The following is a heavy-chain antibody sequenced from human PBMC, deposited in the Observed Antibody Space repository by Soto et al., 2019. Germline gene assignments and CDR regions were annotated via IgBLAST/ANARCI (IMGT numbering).Heavy chain of an antibody. D-gene: IGHD3-22*01. V-gene: IGHV5-51*01. Sequence: GESLKISCKGSGYNFYGYWIGWVRQMPGKGLEWMGIIYPDHSQTIYSPSLQGQVTMSADKSINSAYLQMNSLRAGDTAVYYCARADPYYDSSGLDYWGQGTLVTVSS. CDR1: GYNFYGYW. J-gene: IGHJ4*02. CDR3: ARADPYYDSSGLDY. CDR2: IYPDHSQT.